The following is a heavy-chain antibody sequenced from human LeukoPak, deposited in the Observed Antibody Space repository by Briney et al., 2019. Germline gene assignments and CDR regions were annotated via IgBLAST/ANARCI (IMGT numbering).Heavy chain of an antibody. CDR2: INPSGGST. Sequence: ASVKVSCKASGYTFTSYYMHWVRQAPGQGLEWMGIINPSGGSTSYAQKFQGRVTMTRDTSTSTVYMELSSLRSEDTAVYYCARDSIRFLEWFTPSHYYYYMDVWGKGTTVTVSS. CDR1: GYTFTSYY. J-gene: IGHJ6*03. CDR3: ARDSIRFLEWFTPSHYYYYMDV. V-gene: IGHV1-46*01. D-gene: IGHD3-3*01.